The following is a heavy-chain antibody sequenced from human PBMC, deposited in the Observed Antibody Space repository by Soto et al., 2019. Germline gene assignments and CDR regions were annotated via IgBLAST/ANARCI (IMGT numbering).Heavy chain of an antibody. CDR3: VGDQAGKATSRLDD. J-gene: IGHJ4*02. D-gene: IGHD5-12*01. CDR2: ISVGDSWT. V-gene: IGHV3-21*05. CDR1: GFRFSSCN. Sequence: XGSLRLTCAASGFRFSSCNMNWVRQAPGKGLEWLSYISVGDSWTQYAASVRGRFTISRDNAKHLLYLQMRSLTVEDTAVYYCVGDQAGKATSRLDDWGRGTLVTVSS.